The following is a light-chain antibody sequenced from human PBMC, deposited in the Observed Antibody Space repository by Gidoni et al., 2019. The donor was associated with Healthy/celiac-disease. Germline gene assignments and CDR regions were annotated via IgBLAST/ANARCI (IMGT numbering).Light chain of an antibody. CDR2: QDS. CDR1: KLGDKY. V-gene: IGLV3-1*01. J-gene: IGLJ1*01. Sequence: SYELTQPPSVSVSPGQTASITCPGAKLGDKYACWYQQKPGQSPVLVIYQDSKRPSGLPGLFSGSNSGNTATLTISGTQAMDEADYYCQAWDSSTMVFGTGTKVTVL. CDR3: QAWDSSTMV.